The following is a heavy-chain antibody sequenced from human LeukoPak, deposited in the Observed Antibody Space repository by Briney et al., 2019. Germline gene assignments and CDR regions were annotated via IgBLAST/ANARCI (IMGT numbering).Heavy chain of an antibody. Sequence: GGSLRLSCVASGFTFSSYSLHWVRQAPGKGLEWVAVISYDGRENYYADSVKGRFTISRDNSKNTLYLQMNSLRAEDTAVYYCAKSPVAGPYFDYWGQGTLVTVSS. CDR2: ISYDGREN. D-gene: IGHD6-19*01. V-gene: IGHV3-30*04. J-gene: IGHJ4*02. CDR1: GFTFSSYS. CDR3: AKSPVAGPYFDY.